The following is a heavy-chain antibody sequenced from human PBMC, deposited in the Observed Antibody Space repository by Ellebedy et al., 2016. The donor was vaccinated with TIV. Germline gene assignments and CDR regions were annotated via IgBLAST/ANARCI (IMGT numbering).Heavy chain of an antibody. J-gene: IGHJ3*02. CDR1: SGSMSSYY. CDR3: ARGGFGVAFDI. CDR2: IYDSGST. Sequence: SETLSLIXTVSSGSMSSYYWSWIRQPPGKGLEWIGYIYDSGSTRYNPSLKSRVSISLDTSKNQFSLILNSVTAADTAVYYCARGGFGVAFDIWGQGTMVTVSS. V-gene: IGHV4-59*01. D-gene: IGHD3-16*01.